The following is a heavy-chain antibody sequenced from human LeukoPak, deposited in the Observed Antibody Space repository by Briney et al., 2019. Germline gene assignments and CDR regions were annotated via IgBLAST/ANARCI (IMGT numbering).Heavy chain of an antibody. D-gene: IGHD3-22*01. J-gene: IGHJ3*02. CDR3: ARSFAMIVVVIEDDAFDI. Sequence: TVKVSCKASGGTFSSYAINWVRQAPGQGLEWMGRIIPILGIANYAQKFQGRVTITADKSTSTAYMELSSLRSEDTAVFYCARSFAMIVVVIEDDAFDIWGQGTMVTVSS. CDR2: IIPILGIA. CDR1: GGTFSSYA. V-gene: IGHV1-69*04.